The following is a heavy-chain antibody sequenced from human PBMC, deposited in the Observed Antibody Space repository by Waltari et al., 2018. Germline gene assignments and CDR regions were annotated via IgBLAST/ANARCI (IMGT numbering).Heavy chain of an antibody. J-gene: IGHJ6*02. V-gene: IGHV1-18*01. D-gene: IGHD5-18*01. CDR1: GYTFNPYG. CDR2: VGTYNGIA. CDR3: ARVGYGVPTYSYYGMDV. Sequence: QVYLVQSGPEVKRPGASMKVSCKASGYTFNPYGISWVRQAPGHGLEWLGWVGTYNGIANYAERVEDRVTMTVDSPTSTAYMELRNLRSDDTAIYYCARVGYGVPTYSYYGMDVWGQGTTVTVSS.